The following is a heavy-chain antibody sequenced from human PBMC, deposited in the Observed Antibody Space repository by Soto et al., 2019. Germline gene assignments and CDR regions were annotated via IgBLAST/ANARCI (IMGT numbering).Heavy chain of an antibody. Sequence: TLSLTCTVSGGSISSSSYYWGWIRQPPGKGLEWIGSIYYSGSTYYNPSLKSRVTISVDTSKNQFSLKLSSVTAADTAVYYCARDGWSAFDIWGQGTMVTVSS. J-gene: IGHJ3*02. CDR3: ARDGWSAFDI. CDR1: GGSISSSSYY. CDR2: IYYSGST. D-gene: IGHD4-17*01. V-gene: IGHV4-39*01.